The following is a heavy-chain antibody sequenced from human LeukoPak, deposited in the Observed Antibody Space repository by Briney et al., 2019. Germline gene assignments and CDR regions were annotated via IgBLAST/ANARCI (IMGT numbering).Heavy chain of an antibody. CDR2: VYWDDDK. CDR1: GFSLSTSGVG. V-gene: IGHV2-5*02. Sequence: ESGPTLVNPTQTLTLTCTFSGFSLSTSGVGVGWIRQPPGKALEWLALVYWDDDKRYSPSLESRLTITKDSSKNQVVLTMTNVDPVDTATYYCVHHPYLDTSSSDFDYWGQGTLVTVSS. J-gene: IGHJ4*02. CDR3: VHHPYLDTSSSDFDY. D-gene: IGHD6-13*01.